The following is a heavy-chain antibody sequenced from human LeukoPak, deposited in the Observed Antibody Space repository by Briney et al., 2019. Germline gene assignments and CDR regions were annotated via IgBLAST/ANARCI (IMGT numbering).Heavy chain of an antibody. CDR3: VKGPTRYFDWIDY. V-gene: IGHV3-23*01. Sequence: PGGSLRLSCAGSRFTFSSYAMSWVRQAPGKGLQWVSAISGRGTDTYYADSVKGRFIISRDNSLNTLSLQMNSLRVEDTAVYYCVKGPTRYFDWIDYWGQGALVTVSS. CDR2: ISGRGTDT. CDR1: RFTFSSYA. D-gene: IGHD3-9*01. J-gene: IGHJ4*02.